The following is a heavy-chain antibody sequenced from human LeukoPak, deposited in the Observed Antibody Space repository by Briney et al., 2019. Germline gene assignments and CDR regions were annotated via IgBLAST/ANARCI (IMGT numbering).Heavy chain of an antibody. Sequence: GASVKVSCKASGYTFTGYYMHWVRQAPGQGLEWMGWINPNSGGTNYAQKFQGRVTMTRDTSISTAYMELSRLRSDDTAVYCCARGGVRITMVRGVPAYGMDVWGQGTTVTVSS. V-gene: IGHV1-2*02. D-gene: IGHD3-10*01. CDR1: GYTFTGYY. J-gene: IGHJ6*02. CDR3: ARGGVRITMVRGVPAYGMDV. CDR2: INPNSGGT.